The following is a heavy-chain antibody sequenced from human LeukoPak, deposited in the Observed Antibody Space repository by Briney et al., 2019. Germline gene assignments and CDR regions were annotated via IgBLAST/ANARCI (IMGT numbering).Heavy chain of an antibody. CDR3: ARQYYYDSSGYPLDY. CDR2: IYYSGST. J-gene: IGHJ4*02. Sequence: SETLSLTCTVSGGSISSRSYYWGWIRQPPGKGLEWIGSIYYSGSTYYNPSLKSQVSISVDTSKNQFSLKLNSVTAADTAVYYCARQYYYDSSGYPLDYWGQGTLVTVSS. V-gene: IGHV4-39*01. CDR1: GGSISSRSYY. D-gene: IGHD3-22*01.